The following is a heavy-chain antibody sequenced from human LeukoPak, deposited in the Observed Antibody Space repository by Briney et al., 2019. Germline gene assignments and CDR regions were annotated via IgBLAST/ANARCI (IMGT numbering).Heavy chain of an antibody. J-gene: IGHJ4*02. CDR3: ARDGSVADPDY. V-gene: IGHV3-74*01. CDR1: GFTFSNYW. CDR2: INSDGINT. D-gene: IGHD6-19*01. Sequence: GGSLRLSCAASGFTFSNYWMHWVRQAPGKGLVWVSRINSDGINTSYADSVKGRFTISRDNAKNTLNLQMNSLRAEDTAVYYCARDGSVADPDYWGQGTLVTVSS.